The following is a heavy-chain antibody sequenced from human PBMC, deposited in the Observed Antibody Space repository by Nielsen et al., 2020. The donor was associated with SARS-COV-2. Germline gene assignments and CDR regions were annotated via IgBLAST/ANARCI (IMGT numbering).Heavy chain of an antibody. D-gene: IGHD1-26*01. CDR1: GFTVSSAY. Sequence: GESLKISCAASGFTVSSAYMSWVRQAPGKGLEWVSIIYSGGRTYYADSVKGRFTISRDNSKNTLYLQMNSLRVEDTAVYFCARDGWDRSTDGMDVWGQGTTVTVSS. CDR3: ARDGWDRSTDGMDV. V-gene: IGHV3-66*01. J-gene: IGHJ6*02. CDR2: IYSGGRT.